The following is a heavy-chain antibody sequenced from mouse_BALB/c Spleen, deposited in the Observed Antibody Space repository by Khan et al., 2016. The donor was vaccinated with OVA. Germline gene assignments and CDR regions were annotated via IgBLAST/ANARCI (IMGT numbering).Heavy chain of an antibody. J-gene: IGHJ1*01. V-gene: IGHV9-1*02. CDR1: AYTFTNYG. CDR3: ARGASYWYFDV. Sequence: QIQLVQSGPELKKPGETVKISCKASAYTFTNYGMNWVKQAPGKGLKWMGWINTYTGEPTYTDDFKGRFAFSLETSASTAYLQINNLKNEDMATYFCARGASYWYFDVWGAGTTATVSS. CDR2: INTYTGEP.